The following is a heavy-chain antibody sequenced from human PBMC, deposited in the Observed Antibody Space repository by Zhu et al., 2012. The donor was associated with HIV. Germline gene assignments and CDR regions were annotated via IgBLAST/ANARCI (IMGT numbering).Heavy chain of an antibody. J-gene: IGHJ4*02. CDR1: GAAPGESLSGHY. CDR2: INHLRNT. V-gene: IGHV4-34*02. D-gene: IGHD2-2*01. Sequence: QVQLQQWGAGLLKPSETLSLTCAVYGAAPGESLSGHYWSWIRQSPGRGLEWIGEINHLRNTNYNPTLESRVTISVDTSKNQFSLKLNSLSAADTAVYYCARLRSCRNETCLYYFDYWGQGTLVSVSS. CDR3: ARLRSCRNETCLYYFDY.